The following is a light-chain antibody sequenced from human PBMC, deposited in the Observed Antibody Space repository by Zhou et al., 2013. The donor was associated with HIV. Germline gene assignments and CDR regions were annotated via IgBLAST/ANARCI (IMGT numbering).Light chain of an antibody. Sequence: DILMTQSPSTLAASVGDRVTITCRASQSISNWLAWYQQKPGKAPKLLIYMASSLESGVPPRFSGSGSGTDFTFTISSLQPEDIATYYCQQYDNLPPYTFGQGTKLEIK. CDR2: MAS. V-gene: IGKV1-5*03. CDR3: QQYDNLPPYT. J-gene: IGKJ2*01. CDR1: QSISNW.